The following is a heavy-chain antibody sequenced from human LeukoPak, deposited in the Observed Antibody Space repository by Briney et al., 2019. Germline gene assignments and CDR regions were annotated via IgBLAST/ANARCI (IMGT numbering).Heavy chain of an antibody. CDR1: GFTFDDYA. Sequence: GGSLRLSCAASGFTFDDYAMHWVRQAPGKGLEWVSGISWNSGSIGYADSVKGRFTISRDNAKNSLYLQMNSLRAEDTAVYYCARGIVAAGNIDFWGQGTLVTVSS. D-gene: IGHD6-13*01. CDR3: ARGIVAAGNIDF. CDR2: ISWNSGSI. J-gene: IGHJ4*02. V-gene: IGHV3-9*01.